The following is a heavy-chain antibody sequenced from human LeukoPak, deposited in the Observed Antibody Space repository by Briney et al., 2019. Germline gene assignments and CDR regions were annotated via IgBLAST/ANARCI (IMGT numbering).Heavy chain of an antibody. V-gene: IGHV5-51*01. D-gene: IGHD1-26*01. CDR2: IHPGDSGP. CDR3: GMSGDRVPLQDDVFDV. Sequence: GESLKISCKVSGYSFTSYCIGWVRQMPGKGLEWMGIIHPGDSGPTYSTSFQGQVTISVDKSINTAYLQWSSLQASDTAMYYCGMSGDRVPLQDDVFDVWAKGQWSPSLQ. J-gene: IGHJ3*01. CDR1: GYSFTSYC.